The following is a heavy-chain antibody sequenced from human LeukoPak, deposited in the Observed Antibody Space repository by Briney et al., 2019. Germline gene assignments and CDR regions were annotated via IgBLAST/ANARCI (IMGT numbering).Heavy chain of an antibody. CDR3: ARGQMAGIAARRDFDY. CDR1: GYTFTNYD. D-gene: IGHD6-6*01. J-gene: IGHJ4*02. Sequence: ASVKVSSKASGYTFTNYDINWVRQATGQGLEWMRWMNPNSGNTGYAQKFQGRVTMTRNTSISTAYMELSSLRSEDTAVYYCARGQMAGIAARRDFDYWGQGTLVTVSS. CDR2: MNPNSGNT. V-gene: IGHV1-8*01.